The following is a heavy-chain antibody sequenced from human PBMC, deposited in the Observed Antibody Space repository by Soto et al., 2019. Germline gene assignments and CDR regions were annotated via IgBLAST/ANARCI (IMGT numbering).Heavy chain of an antibody. D-gene: IGHD3-10*01. CDR1: GFTFSSYS. CDR3: ARSIKPTRISRGGWFDP. CDR2: ISSSSSYI. J-gene: IGHJ5*02. Sequence: GGSLRLSCAASGFTFSSYSMNWVRQAPGKGLEWVSSISSSSSYIYYADSVKGRFTISRDNAKNSLYLQMNSLRAEDTAVYYCARSIKPTRISRGGWFDPWGQGTLVTVSS. V-gene: IGHV3-21*01.